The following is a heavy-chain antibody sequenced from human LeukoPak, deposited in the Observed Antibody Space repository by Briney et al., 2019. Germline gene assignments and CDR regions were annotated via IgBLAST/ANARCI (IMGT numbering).Heavy chain of an antibody. Sequence: GESLKISCKGPGYSFTNYWIGWVRQMPGKGLEWMGIIYPGDSDTRYNPSFQGQVTISADKSISTAYLQWSSLEASDTAMYYCARRGSLYDSSGYYFDYWDQGTLVTVSS. J-gene: IGHJ4*02. V-gene: IGHV5-51*01. CDR2: IYPGDSDT. D-gene: IGHD3-22*01. CDR3: ARRGSLYDSSGYYFDY. CDR1: GYSFTNYW.